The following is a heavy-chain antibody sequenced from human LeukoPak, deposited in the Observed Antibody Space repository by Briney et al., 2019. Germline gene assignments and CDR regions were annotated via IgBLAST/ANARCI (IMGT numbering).Heavy chain of an antibody. CDR3: AKKSRGRELFYYYYYMDV. Sequence: PGGSLRLSCAASGFTFSSYGMHWVRQAPGKGLEWVAFIRYDGSNKYYADSVKGRFTISRDNSKNTLYLQMNSLRAEDTAVYYCAKKSRGRELFYYYYYMDVWGKGTTVTVSS. J-gene: IGHJ6*03. CDR2: IRYDGSNK. CDR1: GFTFSSYG. V-gene: IGHV3-30*02. D-gene: IGHD1-26*01.